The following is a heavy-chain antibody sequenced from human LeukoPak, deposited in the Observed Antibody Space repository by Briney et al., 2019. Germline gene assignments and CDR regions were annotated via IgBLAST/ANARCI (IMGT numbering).Heavy chain of an antibody. CDR3: AGGVGRSSPSLDY. CDR2: TYYRSKWYN. V-gene: IGHV6-1*01. D-gene: IGHD6-6*01. J-gene: IGHJ4*02. CDR1: GDSVSSNSAA. Sequence: SQTLSLTRAISGDSVSSNSAAWNWIRQSPSRGLEWLGRTYYRSKWYNDYAVSVKSRITINPDTSKNQFSLQLNSVTPEDTAVYYCAGGVGRSSPSLDYWGQGTLVTVSS.